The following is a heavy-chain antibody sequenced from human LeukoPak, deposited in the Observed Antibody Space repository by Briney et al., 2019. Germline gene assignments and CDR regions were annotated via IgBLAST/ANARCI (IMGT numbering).Heavy chain of an antibody. CDR2: MKQDGSEK. Sequence: GGSLRLSCAASGFTFSSYWMSWVRQAPGKGLEWVATMKQDGSEKYYVDSVKGRFTISRDNAKNSLYLQMNSLRGEETAVYYCERDFVYTAMVTYVDYWGQGTLVTVSS. J-gene: IGHJ4*02. CDR3: ERDFVYTAMVTYVDY. D-gene: IGHD5-18*01. CDR1: GFTFSSYW. V-gene: IGHV3-7*01.